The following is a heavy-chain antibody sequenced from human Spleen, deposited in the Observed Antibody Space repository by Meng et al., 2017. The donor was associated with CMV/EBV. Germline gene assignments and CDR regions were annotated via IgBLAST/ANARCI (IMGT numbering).Heavy chain of an antibody. CDR3: AKVPIVVVPAAISD. CDR1: GFTLSSYS. J-gene: IGHJ4*02. Sequence: GESLKISCAASGFTLSSYSMNWVRQAPGKGLEWVSAISSSGGATFYADSVKGRFTISRDNSKSTLYLQMNSLRAADTAVYYCAKVPIVVVPAAISDWGQGTLVTVSS. V-gene: IGHV3-23*01. CDR2: ISSSGGAT. D-gene: IGHD2-2*01.